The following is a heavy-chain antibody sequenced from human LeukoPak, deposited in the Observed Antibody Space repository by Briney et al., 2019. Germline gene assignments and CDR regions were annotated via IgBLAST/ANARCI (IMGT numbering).Heavy chain of an antibody. D-gene: IGHD5-12*01. V-gene: IGHV4-39*07. CDR3: ARVEDSGYDYRGWFDP. Sequence: SETLSLTCTVSGGSISNSSYYWGWIRQPPGKGLECIGTIYYTGNTNYNPSLKSRVSISVDTSNNHFSLTLSSVTAADTAVYYCARVEDSGYDYRGWFDPWGQGTLVTVSS. J-gene: IGHJ5*02. CDR1: GGSISNSSYY. CDR2: IYYTGNT.